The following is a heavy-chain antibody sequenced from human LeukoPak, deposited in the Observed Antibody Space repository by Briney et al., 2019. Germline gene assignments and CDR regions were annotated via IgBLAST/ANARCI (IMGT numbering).Heavy chain of an antibody. J-gene: IGHJ4*02. CDR2: INPSGGSP. D-gene: IGHD6-13*01. CDR3: ARDFSWSVDY. V-gene: IGHV1-46*01. CDR1: GYTFTSYY. Sequence: ASVKVSCKAAGYTFTSYYMHWLRQAPGQGLEWMGIINPSGGSPTYAQNFQGRLTMTRDTSTGTVNMELSSLTSEDTAVYYCARDFSWSVDYWGQGALVTVSS.